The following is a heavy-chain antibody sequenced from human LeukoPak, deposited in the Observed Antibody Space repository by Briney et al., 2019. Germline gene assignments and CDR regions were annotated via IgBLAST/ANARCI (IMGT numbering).Heavy chain of an antibody. CDR3: ARDLGGYSYGQSAFDI. CDR2: IYHSGST. J-gene: IGHJ3*02. D-gene: IGHD5-18*01. CDR1: GGSISSSNW. V-gene: IGHV4-4*02. Sequence: SGTLSLTCAVSGGSISSSNWWSWVRQPPGKGLGWIGEIYHSGSTNYNPSLKSRVTISVDKSKNQFSLKLSSVTAADTAVYYCARDLGGYSYGQSAFDIWGQGTMVTVSS.